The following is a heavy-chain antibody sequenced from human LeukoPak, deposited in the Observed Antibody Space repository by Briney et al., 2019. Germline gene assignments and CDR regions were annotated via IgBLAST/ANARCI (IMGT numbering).Heavy chain of an antibody. Sequence: PGGSLRLSCAASGFTFSSYAMSWVRQAPGKGLEWVSAISGSGGSTYYADSVKGRFTISRDNSKNTLYLQMNSLRGEDTAVYYCAKEMSASPNYYGSGSYYNAFDCWGQGTLVTVSS. J-gene: IGHJ4*02. CDR3: AKEMSASPNYYGSGSYYNAFDC. V-gene: IGHV3-23*01. D-gene: IGHD3-10*01. CDR1: GFTFSSYA. CDR2: ISGSGGST.